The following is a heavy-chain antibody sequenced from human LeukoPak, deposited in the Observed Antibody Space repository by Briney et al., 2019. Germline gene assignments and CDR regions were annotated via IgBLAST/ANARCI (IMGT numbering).Heavy chain of an antibody. V-gene: IGHV3-48*03. CDR2: ISGSDNTI. CDR1: GFTFSTYD. CDR3: ARDRSGWHYFDF. Sequence: GGSLRLSCVASGFTFSTYDMHWVRQAPGEGLEWLTYISGSDNTIYYADSVRGRFTVSRDNTKSSLYLQMNTLRAEDTAVCYCARDRSGWHYFDFWGHGTLVTVSS. J-gene: IGHJ4*01. D-gene: IGHD6-19*01.